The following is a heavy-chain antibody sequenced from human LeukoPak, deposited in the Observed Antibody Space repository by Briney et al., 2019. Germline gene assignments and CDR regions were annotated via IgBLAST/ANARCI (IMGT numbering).Heavy chain of an antibody. D-gene: IGHD2-15*01. V-gene: IGHV3-48*01. CDR1: GFLLSSYS. J-gene: IGHJ4*02. Sequence: PGGSLRLSCAASGFLLSSYSINWVRQAPGKGLEWVSYISSSGSAIYYVDSVKGRFTVSRDNAKNSLFLQMSSPRAEDTAVYYCVRVKGSYFDYWGQGALVTVSS. CDR2: ISSSGSAI. CDR3: VRVKGSYFDY.